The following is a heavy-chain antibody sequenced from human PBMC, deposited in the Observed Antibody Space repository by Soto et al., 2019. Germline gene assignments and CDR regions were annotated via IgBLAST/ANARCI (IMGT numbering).Heavy chain of an antibody. CDR2: IKQDGSEK. Sequence: VGSLSLSCAASGFTFSSYWMSWVRQAPGKGLEWVANIKQDGSEKYYVDSVKGRFTISRDNAKNSLYLQMNSLRAEDTAVYYCARPKDRGVSCGMDGAGPGTTVTVSS. CDR1: GFTFSSYW. V-gene: IGHV3-7*03. CDR3: ARPKDRGVSCGMDG. J-gene: IGHJ6*02. D-gene: IGHD3-10*01.